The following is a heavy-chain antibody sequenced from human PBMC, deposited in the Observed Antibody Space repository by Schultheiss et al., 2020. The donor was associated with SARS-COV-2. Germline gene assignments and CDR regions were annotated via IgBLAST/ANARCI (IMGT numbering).Heavy chain of an antibody. CDR3: AKDREGYAAVAFDM. CDR1: GINFNDYA. J-gene: IGHJ3*02. CDR2: ISWNSVMI. D-gene: IGHD5-12*01. V-gene: IGHV3-9*01. Sequence: GGSLRLSCAASGINFNDYAMNWVRQAPGKGLGWVSSISWNSVMIASVDSFKGRFTISRDNAKKSLYLHMNSLRAEETALYYCAKDREGYAAVAFDMWGQGTMVTVSS.